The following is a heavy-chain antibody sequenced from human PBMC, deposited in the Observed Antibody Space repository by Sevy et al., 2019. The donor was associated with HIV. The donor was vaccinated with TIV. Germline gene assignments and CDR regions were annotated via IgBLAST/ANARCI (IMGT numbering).Heavy chain of an antibody. J-gene: IGHJ4*02. CDR1: GGTFSSYA. CDR2: IIPIFGTA. D-gene: IGHD3-3*01. Sequence: ASVKVSCKASGGTFSSYAISWVRQAPGQGLEWMGGIIPIFGTANYAQKFQGRVTITADESTSTAYMELSGLRSEDTAVYYCATYRRHYDFWSGYPTYFDYWGQGTLVTVSS. CDR3: ATYRRHYDFWSGYPTYFDY. V-gene: IGHV1-69*13.